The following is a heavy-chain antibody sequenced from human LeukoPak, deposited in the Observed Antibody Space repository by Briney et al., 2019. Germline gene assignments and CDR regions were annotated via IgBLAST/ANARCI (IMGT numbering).Heavy chain of an antibody. CDR1: GFTFSIYW. CDR3: AELGITMIGGV. CDR2: INQDGSEK. V-gene: IGHV3-7*01. J-gene: IGHJ6*04. Sequence: GGSLRLSCAASGFTFSIYWMSWVRQAPGKGLEWVANINQDGSEKYYVDSVKGRFTISRDNAKNSLYLQMNSLRAEDTAVYYCAELGITMIGGVWGKGTTVTISS. D-gene: IGHD3-10*02.